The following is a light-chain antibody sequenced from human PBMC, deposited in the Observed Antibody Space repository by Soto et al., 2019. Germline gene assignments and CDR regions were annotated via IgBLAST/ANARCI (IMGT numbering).Light chain of an antibody. J-gene: IGLJ7*01. V-gene: IGLV2-8*01. CDR1: GSDVGGHNH. CDR2: EVS. Sequence: QSALTQPPSASGSPGQSVTISCTGSGSDVGGHNHVSWYQQHPGEAPKLMIYEVSKRPSGVPDRFSGSKSGNTASLTVSGLQADDEADYYCCSYVAGDSWVFGGGTQLTVL. CDR3: CSYVAGDSWV.